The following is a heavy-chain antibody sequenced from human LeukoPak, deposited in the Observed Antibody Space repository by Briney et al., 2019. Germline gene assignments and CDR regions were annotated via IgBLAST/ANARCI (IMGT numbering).Heavy chain of an antibody. CDR3: ARDDHGSGGSSLWYFDY. Sequence: GGSLILSCAASGFTFSRCSMNWVRQAPGKGLEWVSTISSSGTYIYYTDSVKGRFTISREYATNSLYLQMDSLRVEDTAVYYCARDDHGSGGSSLWYFDYWGQGTLVTVSS. J-gene: IGHJ4*02. D-gene: IGHD2-15*01. V-gene: IGHV3-21*01. CDR1: GFTFSRCS. CDR2: ISSSGTYI.